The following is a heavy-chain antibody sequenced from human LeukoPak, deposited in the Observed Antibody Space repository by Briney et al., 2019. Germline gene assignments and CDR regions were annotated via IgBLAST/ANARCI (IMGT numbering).Heavy chain of an antibody. CDR1: GGSISSSSYY. CDR3: ASGRYWFDP. Sequence: PSETLSLTCTVSGGSISSSSYYWGWIRQPPGKGLEWIGCIYFSGSTYYNPSLKSRVTMSVDTSKNQFSLKLSSVTAADTAVYFCASGRYWFDPWGQGTLVTVSS. V-gene: IGHV4-39*01. D-gene: IGHD3-3*01. CDR2: IYFSGST. J-gene: IGHJ5*02.